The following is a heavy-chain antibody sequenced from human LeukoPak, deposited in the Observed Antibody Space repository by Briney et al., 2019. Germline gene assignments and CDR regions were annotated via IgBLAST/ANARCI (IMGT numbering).Heavy chain of an antibody. D-gene: IGHD6-25*01. Sequence: GGSLRLSCAASGFTFSNAWMNWVRQAPGKGLEWLGRIKSKTDGGTTDYAAPVKGRFTISRDDSKNTLYLQMNSLKTEDTAVYYCTTTAGSGVEVYYYYGMDVWGQGTTVTVSS. J-gene: IGHJ6*02. CDR3: TTTAGSGVEVYYYYGMDV. CDR1: GFTFSNAW. CDR2: IKSKTDGGTT. V-gene: IGHV3-15*07.